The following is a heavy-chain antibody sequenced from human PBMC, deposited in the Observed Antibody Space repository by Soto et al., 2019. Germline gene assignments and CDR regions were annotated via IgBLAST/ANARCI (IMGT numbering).Heavy chain of an antibody. CDR1: GFTFSSYG. D-gene: IGHD3-22*01. CDR2: IWYDGSNK. Sequence: PGGSLRLSCAASGFTFSSYGMHWVRQAPGKGLEWVAVIWYDGSNKYYADSVKGRFTISRDNSKNTLYLQMNSLKASDTAIYYCARHDTTDYESGAHFYGDYWGQGTQVTVSS. V-gene: IGHV3-33*01. J-gene: IGHJ4*02. CDR3: ARHDTTDYESGAHFYGDY.